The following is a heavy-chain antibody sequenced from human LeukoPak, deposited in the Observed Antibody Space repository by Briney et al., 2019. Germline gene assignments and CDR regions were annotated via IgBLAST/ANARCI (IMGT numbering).Heavy chain of an antibody. CDR1: GFTFSSYA. D-gene: IGHD5-12*01. CDR3: AREGHADGYSGYQKATDDAFDT. CDR2: ISYDGSNK. Sequence: GGSLRLSCAASGFTFSSYAMHWVRQAPGKGLEWVAVISYDGSNKYYADSVKGRFTISRDNSKNTLYLQMNSLRAEDTAVYYCAREGHADGYSGYQKATDDAFDTWGQGTMVTVSS. J-gene: IGHJ3*02. V-gene: IGHV3-30-3*01.